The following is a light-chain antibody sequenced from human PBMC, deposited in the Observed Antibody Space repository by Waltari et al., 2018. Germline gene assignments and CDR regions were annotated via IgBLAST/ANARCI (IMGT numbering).Light chain of an antibody. CDR2: GVS. CDR3: QHYGGFPWS. Sequence: DTLLTQSPGTLSLSPGERATLSCRASRTVYSDYLAWYQQKSGQAPSLLIDGVSNRATGVADRFSGSGSGTDFYLTITRLEPEDAAVYFCQHYGGFPWSFGQGTKVEI. J-gene: IGKJ1*01. V-gene: IGKV3-20*01. CDR1: RTVYSDY.